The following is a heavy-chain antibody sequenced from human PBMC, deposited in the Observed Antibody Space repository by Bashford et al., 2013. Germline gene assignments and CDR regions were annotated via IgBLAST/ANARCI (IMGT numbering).Heavy chain of an antibody. CDR2: MNPNSPTS. Sequence: IVWVRQAPGQGLEWMGWMNPNSPTSGYAQKFQGRITMTRDISIGTAYLELNSLTSEDTARYYCARGYNNRGPNWFDPWGQGTLVTVSS. J-gene: IGHJ5*02. V-gene: IGHV1-8*01. CDR3: ARGYNNRGPNWFDP. D-gene: IGHD7-27*01.